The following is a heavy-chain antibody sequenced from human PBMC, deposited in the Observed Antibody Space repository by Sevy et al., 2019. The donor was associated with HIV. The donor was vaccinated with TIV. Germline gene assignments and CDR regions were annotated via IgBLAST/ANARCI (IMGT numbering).Heavy chain of an antibody. J-gene: IGHJ4*02. D-gene: IGHD5-12*01. V-gene: IGHV3-7*03. CDR1: GFTFSSYW. CDR2: IKQAGGEK. Sequence: GGSLRLSCAASGFTFSSYWMSWVRQAPGKGLEWVAKIKQAGGEKYYVDSVKGRFTISRDNAKNSLYLQMNSLSAEDTAMDYCERAVEMATITEGYWGQGTLVTVSS. CDR3: ERAVEMATITEGY.